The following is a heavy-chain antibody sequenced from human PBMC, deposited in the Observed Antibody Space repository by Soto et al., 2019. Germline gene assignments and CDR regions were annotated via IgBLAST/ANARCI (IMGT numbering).Heavy chain of an antibody. J-gene: IGHJ3*01. CDR1: GGSISSYY. D-gene: IGHD2-15*01. CDR2: IYYSGST. V-gene: IGHV4-59*01. CDR3: ARAYCSGGSCYSTV. Sequence: PSETLSLTCTVSGGSISSYYWSWIRQPPGKGLEWIGHIYYSGSTNYNPSLKSRVTISVDTSKNQFSLKLSSVTAADTAVYYCARAYCSGGSCYSTVWGQGTMVTVSS.